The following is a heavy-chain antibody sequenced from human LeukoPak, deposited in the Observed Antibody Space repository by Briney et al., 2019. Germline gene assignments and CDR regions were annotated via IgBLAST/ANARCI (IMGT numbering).Heavy chain of an antibody. D-gene: IGHD1-26*01. V-gene: IGHV3-30*01. CDR3: ARGPGPIAGAKNPFDI. J-gene: IGHJ3*02. CDR1: GFTFSAYA. CDR2: ISYDGSNK. Sequence: GGSLRLSCAASGFTFSAYAMHWVRQAPGKGLEWVAVISYDGSNKYYADSVKGRFTISGDKSKDALYLQMNSLRPEDTAVYYCARGPGPIAGAKNPFDIWGQGTMVTVSS.